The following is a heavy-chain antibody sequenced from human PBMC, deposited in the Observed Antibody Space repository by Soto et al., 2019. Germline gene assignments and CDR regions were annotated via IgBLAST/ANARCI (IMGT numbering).Heavy chain of an antibody. CDR2: ISAYNGNT. CDR3: ARTSDYDFWSGYYSFGMDF. D-gene: IGHD3-3*01. V-gene: IGHV1-18*01. Sequence: ASVKVSCKASGYTFTSYGISWVRQAPGQGLEWMGWISAYNGNTNYAQKLQGRVTMTTDTSTSTAYMELRSLRSDDTAVYYCARTSDYDFWSGYYSFGMDFWGQGTTVTVSS. J-gene: IGHJ6*02. CDR1: GYTFTSYG.